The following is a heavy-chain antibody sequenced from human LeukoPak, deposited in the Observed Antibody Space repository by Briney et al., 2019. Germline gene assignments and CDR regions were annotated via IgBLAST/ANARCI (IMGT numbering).Heavy chain of an antibody. CDR3: ARSVMDIVVVEAFDI. CDR2: ISSSGSTI. CDR1: GFTFSSYE. D-gene: IGHD2-15*01. Sequence: GGSLRLSCAASGFTFSSYEMNWVRQAPGKGLEWVSYISSSGSTIYYADSVKGRFTISRDNAKNSLYLQMNSLRAEDTAVYCCARSVMDIVVVEAFDIWGQGTMVTVSS. J-gene: IGHJ3*02. V-gene: IGHV3-48*03.